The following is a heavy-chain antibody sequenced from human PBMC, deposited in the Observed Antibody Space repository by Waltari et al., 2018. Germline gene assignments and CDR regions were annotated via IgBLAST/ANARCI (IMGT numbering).Heavy chain of an antibody. CDR1: GYTFTTNH. Sequence: VQLVQSGAEVKKPGASVKLSCKASGYTFTTNHLHWVRKAHGQGLEWMGIFNPSGVGTRYEQKLQGRVTMTGDTFTNTVYMELSSLRSEDTAVYYWSRDRGGSWTLDYWGQGTLVTVSS. V-gene: IGHV1-46*01. J-gene: IGHJ4*02. CDR2: FNPSGVGT. D-gene: IGHD3-3*01. CDR3: SRDRGGSWTLDY.